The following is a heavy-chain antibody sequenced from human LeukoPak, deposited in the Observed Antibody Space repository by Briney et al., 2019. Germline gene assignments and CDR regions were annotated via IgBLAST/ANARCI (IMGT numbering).Heavy chain of an antibody. CDR2: IYYSGST. D-gene: IGHD1-26*01. J-gene: IGHJ4*02. V-gene: IGHV4-39*07. Sequence: SETLSLTCTVSGGSISSSSYYWGWIRQPPGKGLEWIGSIYYSGSTYYNPSLKSRVTISVDTSKNQFSLKLSSVTAADTAVYYCARDSWGATTGGNYYWGQGTLVTVSS. CDR3: ARDSWGATTGGNYY. CDR1: GGSISSSSYY.